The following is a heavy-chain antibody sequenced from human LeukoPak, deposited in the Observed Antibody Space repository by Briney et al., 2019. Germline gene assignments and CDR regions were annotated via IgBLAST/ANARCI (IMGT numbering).Heavy chain of an antibody. CDR2: INYSGST. D-gene: IGHD6-13*01. CDR1: GGSFSGYY. Sequence: SETLSLTCAVYGGSFSGYYWSWIRQPPGKGLEWIGEINYSGSTNYNPSLKSRVTISVDTSKNQFSLKLSSVTAADTAVYYCARESSSWYGTPYYFDYWGQGTLVTVSS. J-gene: IGHJ4*02. CDR3: ARESSSWYGTPYYFDY. V-gene: IGHV4-34*01.